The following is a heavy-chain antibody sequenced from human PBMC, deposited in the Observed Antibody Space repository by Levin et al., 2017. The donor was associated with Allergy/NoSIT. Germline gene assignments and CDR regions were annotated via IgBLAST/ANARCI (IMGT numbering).Heavy chain of an antibody. J-gene: IGHJ4*02. Sequence: GGSPRLSCAASGFSFSTYVFHWVRQAPGKGLEWVAVMSDDGTTKFYADSVKGRFAISRDNSKNTVYLHMKSLRTDDSAVYYCTRLDYWGRGTLVAVSS. V-gene: IGHV3-30*09. CDR1: GFSFSTYV. CDR3: TRLDY. CDR2: MSDDGTTK. D-gene: IGHD6-25*01.